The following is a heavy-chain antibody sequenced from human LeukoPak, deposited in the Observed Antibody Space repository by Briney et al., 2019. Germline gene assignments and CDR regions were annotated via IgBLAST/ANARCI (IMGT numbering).Heavy chain of an antibody. CDR3: AREPSSSGWFYFDY. Sequence: ASVKVSCKASGGTFNSYAISWVRQAPGQGFEWMGGIIPILGIANYAQKFRGRVTITADKSTSTAYMELSSLRSEDTAVYYCAREPSSSGWFYFDYWGQGTLVTVSS. D-gene: IGHD6-19*01. CDR2: IIPILGIA. J-gene: IGHJ4*02. CDR1: GGTFNSYA. V-gene: IGHV1-69*10.